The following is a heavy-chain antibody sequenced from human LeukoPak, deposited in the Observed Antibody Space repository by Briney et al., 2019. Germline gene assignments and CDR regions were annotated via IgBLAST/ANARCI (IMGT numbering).Heavy chain of an antibody. CDR3: AKASHYYGSGDFDY. D-gene: IGHD3-10*01. V-gene: IGHV3-23*01. J-gene: IGHJ4*02. CDR2: ISGSGGST. Sequence: GGSLRLSCAASGFTFSSYAMSWVRQAPGKGLEWVSAISGSGGSTYYADSVKGRLTISRDNSKNTLYLQMNSLRAEDTAVYYCAKASHYYGSGDFDYWGQGTLVTVSS. CDR1: GFTFSSYA.